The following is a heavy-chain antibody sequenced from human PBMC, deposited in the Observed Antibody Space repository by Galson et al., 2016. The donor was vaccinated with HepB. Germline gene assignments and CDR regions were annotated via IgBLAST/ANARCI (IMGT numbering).Heavy chain of an antibody. D-gene: IGHD1-14*01. CDR3: ARDAPGSSYFDY. CDR2: TYYRSHWYY. V-gene: IGHV6-1*01. Sequence: CAISGDSVSSDVGVWDWIRQSPSRGLEWLGRTYYRSHWYYDYVVAVKTRLVINPDTSRNQFSLQLRSVPPDDTAVYWCARDAPGSSYFDYWSQGTLVTVSS. J-gene: IGHJ4*02. CDR1: GDSVSSDVGV.